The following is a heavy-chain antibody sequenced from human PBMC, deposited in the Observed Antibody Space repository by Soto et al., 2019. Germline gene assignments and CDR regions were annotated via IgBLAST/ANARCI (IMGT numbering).Heavy chain of an antibody. V-gene: IGHV3-30-3*01. J-gene: IGHJ2*01. Sequence: GGSLRLSCAASGFTFSSYAMHWVRQAPGKGLEWVAVISYDGSNKYYADSVKGRFTISRDNSKNTLYLQMNSLRAEDTAVYYCPRDPGAGTDMVLWYFDLWGPGHLVTVSS. CDR3: PRDPGAGTDMVLWYFDL. CDR2: ISYDGSNK. D-gene: IGHD5-18*01. CDR1: GFTFSSYA.